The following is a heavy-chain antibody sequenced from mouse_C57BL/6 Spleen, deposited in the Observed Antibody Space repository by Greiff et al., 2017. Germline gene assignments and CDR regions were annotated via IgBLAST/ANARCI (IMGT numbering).Heavy chain of an antibody. CDR2: IYPGDGDT. CDR3: ARRDEAWFAY. CDR1: GYAFSSYW. Sequence: VQLQQSGAELVQPGASVTISCTASGYAFSSYWMNWVKQRPGKGLEWIGQIYPGDGDTNYTGKFKGKATLTADKSSSTAYMQLSSLTSEVSAVYFCARRDEAWFAYWGQGTLVTVSA. V-gene: IGHV1-80*01. J-gene: IGHJ3*01. D-gene: IGHD3-3*01.